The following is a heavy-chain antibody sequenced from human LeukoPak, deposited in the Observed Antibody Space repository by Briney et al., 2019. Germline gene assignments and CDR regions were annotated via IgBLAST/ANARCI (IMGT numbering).Heavy chain of an antibody. CDR2: INAGNGNT. Sequence: ASVKVSCKASGYTCTSYVMHWVRQAPGRRLEWMGWINAGNGNTKYSQKFQGRVTITRDTSASTAYMELSSLRSEDTAVYYCASGSREGYCSSTSCYNGNYYYGMDVWGQGTTVTVSS. J-gene: IGHJ6*02. V-gene: IGHV1-3*01. CDR3: ASGSREGYCSSTSCYNGNYYYGMDV. CDR1: GYTCTSYV. D-gene: IGHD2-2*02.